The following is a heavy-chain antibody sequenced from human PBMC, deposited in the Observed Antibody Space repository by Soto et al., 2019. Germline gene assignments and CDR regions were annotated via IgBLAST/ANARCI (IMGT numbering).Heavy chain of an antibody. J-gene: IGHJ6*02. V-gene: IGHV1-58*01. D-gene: IGHD3-3*01. CDR1: GFTFTSSA. CDR2: IVVGSGNT. CDR3: AADYPPPYYDFWSGNGMDV. Sequence: SVKVSCKASGFTFTSSAVQWVRQARGQRLEWIGWIVVGSGNTNYAQKFQERVTITRDMSTSTAYMELSSLRSEDTAVYYCAADYPPPYYDFWSGNGMDVWGQGTTVTV.